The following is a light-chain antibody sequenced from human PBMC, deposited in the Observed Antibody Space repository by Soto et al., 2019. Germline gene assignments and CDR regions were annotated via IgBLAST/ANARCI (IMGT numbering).Light chain of an antibody. CDR3: QQYDNCPFT. J-gene: IGKJ3*01. V-gene: IGKV3-15*01. CDR2: GAS. CDR1: QSVSSK. Sequence: EIVMTRSPATLSVSPGEGATLSCRASQSVSSKLAWYQQKPGQAPRLLIYGASTRATGIPARFSGSESGTEFALTISSLQSEDFAVYYCQQYDNCPFTLGPGTKVDIK.